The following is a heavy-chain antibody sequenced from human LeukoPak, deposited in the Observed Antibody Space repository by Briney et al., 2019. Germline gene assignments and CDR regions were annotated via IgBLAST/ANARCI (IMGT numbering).Heavy chain of an antibody. V-gene: IGHV4-59*01. J-gene: IGHJ6*02. D-gene: IGHD2-21*02. CDR3: ARTGGDCSSGLCYYAMDV. CDR2: IYYTGST. CDR1: GGSISGSH. Sequence: SETLSLTCLVSGGSISGSHWGWIRQPPGKGLEWVGYIYYTGSTDYNPYPRSRVTLSIDVSKNQFSLRLSSVTAADTAVYYCARTGGDCSSGLCYYAMDVWGQGTTVTVS.